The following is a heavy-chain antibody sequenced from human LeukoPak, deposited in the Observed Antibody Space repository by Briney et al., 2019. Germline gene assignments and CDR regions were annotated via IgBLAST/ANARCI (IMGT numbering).Heavy chain of an antibody. D-gene: IGHD4-23*01. CDR2: FSYSGST. CDR1: GGSITSYY. J-gene: IGHJ4*02. Sequence: PSETLSLTCTVSGGSITSYYWSWIRQPPGKGLEWIGYFSYSGSTIYNPSLKSRVTISVDTSKNQFSLKLISVTAADTAVYYCARGFGYGGNSNYWGQGTLVTVSS. V-gene: IGHV4-59*01. CDR3: ARGFGYGGNSNY.